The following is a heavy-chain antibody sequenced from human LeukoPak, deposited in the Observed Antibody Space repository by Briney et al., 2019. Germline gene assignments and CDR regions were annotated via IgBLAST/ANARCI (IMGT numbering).Heavy chain of an antibody. V-gene: IGHV3-7*01. CDR3: AKDRGFSYASGSSELDY. Sequence: RAGGSLRLSCAASGFTLSSYWMTWVRQAPGKGLEWVANLKEDGSERYYVDSVKGRFTISRDNAKNSLYLQMNGLRDEDTAIYYCAKDRGFSYASGSSELDYWGQGTPVTVSS. CDR1: GFTLSSYW. D-gene: IGHD3-10*01. CDR2: LKEDGSER. J-gene: IGHJ4*02.